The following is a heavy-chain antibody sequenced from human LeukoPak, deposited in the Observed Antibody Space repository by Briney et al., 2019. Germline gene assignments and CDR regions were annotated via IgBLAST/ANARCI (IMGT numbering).Heavy chain of an antibody. CDR3: ARTNNGWIDY. D-gene: IGHD6-19*01. J-gene: IGHJ4*02. Sequence: SQTLSLTCAISGDSVSSNSAAWNWLRQSPSRGLVWLGRTYYRSKWYYSYAVSVKGRVTINPDTSKNHFSLQLKSVTPEDTAVYYCARTNNGWIDYWGQGTLVTVSS. CDR2: TYYRSKWYY. CDR1: GDSVSSNSAA. V-gene: IGHV6-1*01.